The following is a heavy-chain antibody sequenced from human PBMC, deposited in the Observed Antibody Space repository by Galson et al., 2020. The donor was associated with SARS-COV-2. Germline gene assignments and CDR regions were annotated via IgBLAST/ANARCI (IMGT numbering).Heavy chain of an antibody. Sequence: ASVKVSCTASNYPFNRYGVSWVRQAPGQGLEWIGWISGSNGNTNYIQKLQGRVTMTTDTSTGTAFMALRSLRFDDTAVYYCASAGRGTYRYFDLWGRGTLFTVSS. J-gene: IGHJ2*01. D-gene: IGHD3-16*01. CDR1: NYPFNRYG. CDR3: ASAGRGTYRYFDL. V-gene: IGHV1-18*01. CDR2: ISGSNGNT.